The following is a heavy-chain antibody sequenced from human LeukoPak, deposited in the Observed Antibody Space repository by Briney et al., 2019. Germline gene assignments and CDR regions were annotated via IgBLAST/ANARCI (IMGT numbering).Heavy chain of an antibody. Sequence: SETLSLTYTVSGGSISSYYWSWIRQPPGKGLEWIGYIYYSGSTNYNPSLKSRVTISVDTSKNQFSLKLSSVTAADTAVYYCARVLAGAAAAEHWGQGTLVTVSS. CDR2: IYYSGST. D-gene: IGHD6-13*01. CDR1: GGSISSYY. V-gene: IGHV4-59*01. J-gene: IGHJ1*01. CDR3: ARVLAGAAAAEH.